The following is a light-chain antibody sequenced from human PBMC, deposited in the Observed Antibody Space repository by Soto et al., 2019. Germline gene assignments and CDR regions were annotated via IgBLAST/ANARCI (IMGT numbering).Light chain of an antibody. CDR2: GAS. J-gene: IGKJ1*01. V-gene: IGKV3-15*01. CDR3: QQYNNWT. CDR1: QSVSGSY. Sequence: EKVVTQAPGTLPFVPGGQTAPSCRASQSVSGSYLAWYQQKPGQAPRLLIYGASTRATGIPGRFSGSGSGTEFTLTISSLQSEDFAVYYCQQYNNWTFGQGTKVDIK.